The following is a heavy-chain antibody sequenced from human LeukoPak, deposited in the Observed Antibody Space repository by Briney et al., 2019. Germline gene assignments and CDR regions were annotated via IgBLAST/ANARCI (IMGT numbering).Heavy chain of an antibody. V-gene: IGHV1-2*02. CDR2: INPNSGGT. Sequence: ASVNVSCKASGYTFTGYYMHGVRQAPGQGLEWMGWINPNSGGTNYAQKFQGRVTMTRDTSISTAYMELSRLRSDDTAVYYCARAIDYYGSGSYYNPLDYWGQGTLVTVSS. CDR3: ARAIDYYGSGSYYNPLDY. CDR1: GYTFTGYY. J-gene: IGHJ4*02. D-gene: IGHD3-10*01.